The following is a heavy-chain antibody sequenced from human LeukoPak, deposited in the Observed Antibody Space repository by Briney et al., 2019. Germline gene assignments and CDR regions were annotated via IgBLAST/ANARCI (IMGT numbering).Heavy chain of an antibody. CDR2: ISSSGSTI. Sequence: PGGSLRLSCAASGFTFRTSGISSARQAPGKGLGWVSYISSSGSTIYYADSVKGRFTISIANANNSMYLQMNSRRAEDTAVYYCARVKGGYYGSGSLDYWGQGTLVTVSS. D-gene: IGHD3-10*01. CDR1: GFTFRTSG. V-gene: IGHV3-48*04. J-gene: IGHJ4*02. CDR3: ARVKGGYYGSGSLDY.